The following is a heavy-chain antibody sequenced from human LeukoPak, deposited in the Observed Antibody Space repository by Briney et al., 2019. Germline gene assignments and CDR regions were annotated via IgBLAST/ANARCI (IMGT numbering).Heavy chain of an antibody. Sequence: SETLSLTCTVSGGSMEIDYWNWIRQPPGKGLEWIGYIYYSGSTNYNPSLKSRVTISVDTSKNQFSLKLSSVTAADTAVYYCARQGLGYGGSQPPEYYYYYYGMDVWGQGTTVTVS. D-gene: IGHD4-23*01. CDR2: IYYSGST. CDR3: ARQGLGYGGSQPPEYYYYYYGMDV. V-gene: IGHV4-59*08. CDR1: GGSMEIDY. J-gene: IGHJ6*02.